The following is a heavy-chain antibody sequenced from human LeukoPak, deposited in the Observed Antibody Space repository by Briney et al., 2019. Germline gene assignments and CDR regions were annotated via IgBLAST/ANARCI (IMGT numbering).Heavy chain of an antibody. V-gene: IGHV3-23*01. Sequence: GGSLRLSCAASGFSFSSYAMSWVRQAPGKGLEWVSAISGSGGSTYYADSVKGRFTISRDNSKNTLYLQMNSLRAEDTAVYYCAKYRGGLGFAHFDYWGQGTLVTVSS. CDR1: GFSFSSYA. D-gene: IGHD1-14*01. CDR3: AKYRGGLGFAHFDY. CDR2: ISGSGGST. J-gene: IGHJ4*02.